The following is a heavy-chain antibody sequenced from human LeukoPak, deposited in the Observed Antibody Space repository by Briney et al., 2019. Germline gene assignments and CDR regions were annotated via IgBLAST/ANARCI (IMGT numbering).Heavy chain of an antibody. CDR1: GGSISSSSYY. J-gene: IGHJ4*02. CDR2: IYYSGST. V-gene: IGHV4-39*01. Sequence: SETLSLTCTVSGGSISSSSYYWGRIRQPPGKGLEWIGSIYYSGSTYYNPSLKSRVTISVDTSKNQFSLKLSSVTAADTAVYYCARHRSYYDSSGYSPNFDYWGQGTLVTVSS. CDR3: ARHRSYYDSSGYSPNFDY. D-gene: IGHD3-22*01.